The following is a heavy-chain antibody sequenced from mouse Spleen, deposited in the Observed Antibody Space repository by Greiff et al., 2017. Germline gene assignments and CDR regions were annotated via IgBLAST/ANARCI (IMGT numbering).Heavy chain of an antibody. D-gene: IGHD3-2*01. CDR1: GYTFTSYW. CDR3: ARSLDSSGYVEY. Sequence: LQQPGAELVKPGASVKMSCKASGYTFTSYWITWVKQRPGQGLEWIGDIYPGSGSTNYNEKFKSKATLTVDTSSSTAYMQLSSLTSEDSAVYYCARSLDSSGYVEYWGQGTTLTVSS. V-gene: IGHV1-55*01. J-gene: IGHJ2*01. CDR2: IYPGSGST.